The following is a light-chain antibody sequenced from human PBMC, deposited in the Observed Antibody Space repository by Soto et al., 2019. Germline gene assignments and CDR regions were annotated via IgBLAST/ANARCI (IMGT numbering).Light chain of an antibody. CDR2: GAS. V-gene: IGKV3-11*01. Sequence: EIVMTQSPATLSVSPGERATLSCRASQSVSANLAWYQHKPGQAPRLLIYGASTRATGIPARFSGSGSGTDFTLTISSLEPEDFAVYYCQHRSNWPPKTFGPGTKVDIK. CDR3: QHRSNWPPKT. CDR1: QSVSAN. J-gene: IGKJ3*01.